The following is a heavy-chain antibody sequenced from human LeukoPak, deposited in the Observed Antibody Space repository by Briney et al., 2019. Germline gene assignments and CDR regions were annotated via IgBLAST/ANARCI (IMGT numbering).Heavy chain of an antibody. CDR2: IYYSGST. J-gene: IGHJ4*02. Sequence: SETLSLTCTVSGGSISSYYWSWIRQPPGKGLEWIGYIYYSGSTNYNPSLKSRVTISVDTSKNQFSLKLSSVTAADTAVYYCARHQEIAGEIDYWGQGTLVTVSS. D-gene: IGHD6-13*01. V-gene: IGHV4-59*08. CDR3: ARHQEIAGEIDY. CDR1: GGSISSYY.